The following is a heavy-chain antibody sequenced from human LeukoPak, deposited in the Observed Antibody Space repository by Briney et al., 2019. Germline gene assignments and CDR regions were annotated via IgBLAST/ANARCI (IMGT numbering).Heavy chain of an antibody. CDR3: AREVTYYYDV. CDR2: ISSRSNTI. Sequence: GESLRLSCAVSGFTFSTYSMNWVRQAPGKGLEWVSYISSRSNTIYYADSVKGRFTISRDNAKTSLYLQMNSLRDEDTAVYYCAREVTYYYDVWGQGTMVTVSS. V-gene: IGHV3-48*02. CDR1: GFTFSTYS. D-gene: IGHD2-21*02. J-gene: IGHJ3*01.